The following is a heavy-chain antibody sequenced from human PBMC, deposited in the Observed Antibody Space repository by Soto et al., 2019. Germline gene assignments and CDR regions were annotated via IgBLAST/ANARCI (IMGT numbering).Heavy chain of an antibody. Sequence: GESQKISCKGSGYSFASYWINWVRQMAGKGLEWMGRIDPTDSYTNYRPSFQGHVIISVAKSISTAYLQWSSLKASDTAMYYCARPSRITIFGVTDYAMDVWGQGTTVTVSS. V-gene: IGHV5-10-1*01. CDR1: GYSFASYW. CDR3: ARPSRITIFGVTDYAMDV. D-gene: IGHD3-3*01. CDR2: IDPTDSYT. J-gene: IGHJ6*02.